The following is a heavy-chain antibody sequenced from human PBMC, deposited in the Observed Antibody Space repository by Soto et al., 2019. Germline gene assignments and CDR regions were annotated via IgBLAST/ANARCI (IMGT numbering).Heavy chain of an antibody. CDR3: ARHLYGSGEGFDP. Sequence: SETLSLTCTVSGGSISSGDYYWSWIRQPPGKGLEWIGYIYYSGSINYNPSLKSRVTISVDTSKNQFSLKLSSVTAADTAVYYCARHLYGSGEGFDPWGQGTLVTVSS. J-gene: IGHJ5*02. V-gene: IGHV4-61*08. CDR1: GGSISSGDYY. CDR2: IYYSGSI. D-gene: IGHD3-10*01.